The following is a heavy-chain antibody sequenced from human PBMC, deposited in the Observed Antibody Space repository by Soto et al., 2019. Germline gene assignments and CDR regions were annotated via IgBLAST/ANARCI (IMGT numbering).Heavy chain of an antibody. V-gene: IGHV3-23*01. CDR2: IDLVGTK. Sequence: GGSLRLSCAASGFTFSTEAMSWVRQAPGKGLEWVSVIDLVGTKNYPESSKGRFTITTHNSNNTLYLQLNGLRTADTAVYYCARDLLASAWLDFDYWGLGTLVTVSS. J-gene: IGHJ4*02. CDR1: GFTFSTEA. D-gene: IGHD6-19*01. CDR3: ARDLLASAWLDFDY.